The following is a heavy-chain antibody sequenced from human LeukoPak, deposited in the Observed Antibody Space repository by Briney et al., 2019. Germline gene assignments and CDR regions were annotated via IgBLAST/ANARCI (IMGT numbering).Heavy chain of an antibody. Sequence: GGSLRLSCAASGFTVSSNNMSWVRQAPGKGLEWVSVTYRGGSTYYADSVKGRFTISRDNSKNALYLQMNSLRAEDSALYYCAKDSSSTRSFDYWGQGTLVTVSS. V-gene: IGHV3-66*01. D-gene: IGHD2-2*01. J-gene: IGHJ4*02. CDR3: AKDSSSTRSFDY. CDR1: GFTVSSNN. CDR2: TYRGGST.